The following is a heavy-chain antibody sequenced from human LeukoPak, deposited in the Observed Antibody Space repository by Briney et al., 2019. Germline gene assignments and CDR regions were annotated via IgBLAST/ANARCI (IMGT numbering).Heavy chain of an antibody. CDR1: GGSFSGYY. V-gene: IGHV4-30-4*08. CDR3: ATGGPDYYYYYYMDV. J-gene: IGHJ6*03. CDR2: IYYSGST. D-gene: IGHD3-10*01. Sequence: SETLSLTCAVYGGSFSGYYWSWVRQPPGKGLEWIGYIYYSGSTYYNPSLKSRVTISVDTSKNQFSLKLSSVTAADTAVYYCATGGPDYYYYYYMDVWGKGTTVTVSS.